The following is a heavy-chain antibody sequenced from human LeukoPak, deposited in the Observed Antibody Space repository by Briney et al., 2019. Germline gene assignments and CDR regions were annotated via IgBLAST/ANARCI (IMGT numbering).Heavy chain of an antibody. CDR1: GFTFSSYA. CDR2: VSYDGRSK. D-gene: IGHD2-21*02. V-gene: IGHV3-30*04. J-gene: IGHJ4*02. CDR3: ARAPAFCGGDCYPARLDS. Sequence: GGSLRLSCEASGFTFSSYAMHWVRQAPGKGLEWVAIVSYDGRSKYHADSVKRRFIISRDDSKNTLYLQMNSLRAEDTALYYCARAPAFCGGDCYPARLDSWGQGTLVTVSS.